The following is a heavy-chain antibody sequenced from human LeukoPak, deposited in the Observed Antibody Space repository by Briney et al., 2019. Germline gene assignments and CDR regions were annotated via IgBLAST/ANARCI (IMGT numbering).Heavy chain of an antibody. CDR1: GFTVSSNY. V-gene: IGHV3-66*01. CDR3: ARDFAPPFRTAAAEGVY. D-gene: IGHD6-13*01. J-gene: IGHJ4*02. Sequence: AGGSLRLSCAASGFTVSSNYMSWVRQAPGKGLEWVSVIYAGGSLYYADSVKGRFTISRDNSKNTLYLQMNSLRVEDTAVYYCARDFAPPFRTAAAEGVYWGQGTPVTVSS. CDR2: IYAGGSL.